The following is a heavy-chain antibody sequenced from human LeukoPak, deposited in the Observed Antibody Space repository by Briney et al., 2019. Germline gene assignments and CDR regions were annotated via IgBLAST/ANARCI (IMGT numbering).Heavy chain of an antibody. J-gene: IGHJ4*02. CDR2: IYHSGST. D-gene: IGHD3-22*01. CDR1: GYSISSGYY. CDR3: ARHVRITMIVVVITPDY. V-gene: IGHV4-38-2*01. Sequence: SETLSLTCAVSGYSISSGYYWGWIRQPPGKGLEWIGSIYHSGSTYYNPSLKSRVTISVDTSKNQFSLKLSSVTAADTAVYYCARHVRITMIVVVITPDYWGQGTLVTVSS.